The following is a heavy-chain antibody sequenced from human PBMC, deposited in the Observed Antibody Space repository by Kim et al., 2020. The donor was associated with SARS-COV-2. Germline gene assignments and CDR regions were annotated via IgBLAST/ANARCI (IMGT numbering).Heavy chain of an antibody. Sequence: GGSLRLSCAASGFTFSSYAMHWVRQAPGKGLEWVAVITYDGSNKYYADSVKGRFTISRDNSKNTLYLQMNSLRAEDTAVYYCARDLLWYYDILTGYSGNWFDPWGQRTLVTVSS. J-gene: IGHJ5*02. CDR3: ARDLLWYYDILTGYSGNWFDP. D-gene: IGHD3-9*01. CDR2: ITYDGSNK. V-gene: IGHV3-30*04. CDR1: GFTFSSYA.